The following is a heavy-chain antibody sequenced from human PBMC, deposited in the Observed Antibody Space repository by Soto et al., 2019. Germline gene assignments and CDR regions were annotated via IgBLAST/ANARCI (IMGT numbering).Heavy chain of an antibody. D-gene: IGHD5-18*01. CDR2: ISSSGTTI. Sequence: ESGGGLVKPGGSLRLSCVASGFSLSDYYMTWIRQAPGKGLEWVSYISSSGTTIYYADSAKGRFSISRDNAKNSVYLQMSSLRAEDTAVYYCARDLDTAMVRVYFYYNGMDVWGQGTTVTVSS. CDR3: ARDLDTAMVRVYFYYNGMDV. J-gene: IGHJ6*02. V-gene: IGHV3-11*01. CDR1: GFSLSDYY.